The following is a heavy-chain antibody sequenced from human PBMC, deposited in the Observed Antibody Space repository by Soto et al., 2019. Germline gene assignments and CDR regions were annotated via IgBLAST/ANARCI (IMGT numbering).Heavy chain of an antibody. CDR1: GFTFSSYD. D-gene: IGHD3-10*01. Sequence: GGSLRLSCATSGFTFSSYDMNWVRQAPGKGLEWISRINTRSGRIYYADSVRGRFTISRDNAKNSLYLQINSLTAADTAVYYCVRDNGAMDVCGQGTTVTVSS. CDR3: VRDNGAMDV. CDR2: INTRSGRI. V-gene: IGHV3-48*03. J-gene: IGHJ6*02.